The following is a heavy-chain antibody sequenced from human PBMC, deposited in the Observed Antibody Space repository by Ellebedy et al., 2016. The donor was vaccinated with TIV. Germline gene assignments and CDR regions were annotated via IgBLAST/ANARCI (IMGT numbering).Heavy chain of an antibody. CDR2: INPNSGNT. CDR1: GYAFTSYD. D-gene: IGHD3-10*02. V-gene: IGHV1-8*01. Sequence: AASVKVSCKASGYAFTSYDSNWVRQAPGQGLEWMGWINPNSGNTGYAPKFQGRVTMTRDNSISTAYMELSSLTSEDTAVYYCARDFEFMIYVNGGEYYHYALDVWGQGTTVTVAS. CDR3: ARDFEFMIYVNGGEYYHYALDV. J-gene: IGHJ6*02.